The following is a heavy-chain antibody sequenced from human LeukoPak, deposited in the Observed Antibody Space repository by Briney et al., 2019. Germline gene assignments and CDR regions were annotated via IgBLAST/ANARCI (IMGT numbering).Heavy chain of an antibody. Sequence: GGSLRLSCAAPGFTFSSYSMNWVRQAPGKGLEWVSSISSSSSHIYYADSVKGRFTISRDNAKNSLYLQMNSLRAEDTAVYYCARPLASTVPQGYWGQGTLVTVSS. J-gene: IGHJ4*02. CDR3: ARPLASTVPQGY. V-gene: IGHV3-21*01. CDR2: ISSSSSHI. D-gene: IGHD4-17*01. CDR1: GFTFSSYS.